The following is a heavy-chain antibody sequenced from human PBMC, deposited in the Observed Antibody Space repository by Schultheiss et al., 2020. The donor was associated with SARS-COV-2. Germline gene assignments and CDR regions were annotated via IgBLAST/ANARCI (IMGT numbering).Heavy chain of an antibody. D-gene: IGHD6-6*01. CDR3: ARRVVQQLVHDY. CDR2: INHSGST. V-gene: IGHV4-34*01. Sequence: SETLSLTCTVSGGSISSYYWSWIRQPPGKGLEWIGEINHSGSTYYNPSLKSRVTISVDTSKNQFSLKLSSVTAADTAVYYCARRVVQQLVHDYWGQGTLVTVSS. CDR1: GGSISSYY. J-gene: IGHJ4*02.